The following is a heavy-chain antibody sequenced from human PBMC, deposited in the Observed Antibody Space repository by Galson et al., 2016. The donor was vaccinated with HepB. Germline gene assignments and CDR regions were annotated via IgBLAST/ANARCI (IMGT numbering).Heavy chain of an antibody. J-gene: IGHJ4*02. CDR3: ARVYYDRSGYSHFDQ. V-gene: IGHV3-23*01. D-gene: IGHD3-22*01. CDR2: TGGSGGNT. Sequence: SLRLSCAASGFSFSHYGMSWVRQAPGKGLEWVSGIRATGGSGGNTYYADSVKGRFTISRDNANNSLYLQMDSLRDDDTAVYYCARVYYDRSGYSHFDQWGQGTLVTVSS. CDR1: GFSFSHYG.